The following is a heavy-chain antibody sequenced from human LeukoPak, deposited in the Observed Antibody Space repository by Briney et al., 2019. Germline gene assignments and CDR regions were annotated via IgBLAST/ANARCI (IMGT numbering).Heavy chain of an antibody. Sequence: PSETLSLTCAVSGYSISSGYYWGWIRQPPGKGLEWIGSIYQSGSNYYNPSLKSRVTISVDTSKNQFSLKLRSVTAADTAVYYCARGVAAAGWFDYWGQGTLVTVSS. CDR1: GYSISSGYY. D-gene: IGHD6-13*01. J-gene: IGHJ4*02. CDR3: ARGVAAAGWFDY. V-gene: IGHV4-38-2*01. CDR2: IYQSGSN.